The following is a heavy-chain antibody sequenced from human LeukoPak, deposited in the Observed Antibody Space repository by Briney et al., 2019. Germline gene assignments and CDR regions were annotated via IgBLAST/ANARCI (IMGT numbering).Heavy chain of an antibody. J-gene: IGHJ4*02. D-gene: IGHD6-6*01. CDR1: GFTSVDYN. CDR3: ARAPARARLDY. CDR2: IKLDGSEQ. Sequence: GGPLRLSFAASGFTSVDYNMTWIPKAQGKGRGGWASIKLDGSEQYYVDSVKGRFTISRDNAKSSLYLQMNSLRAEDTAVYYCARAPARARLDYWGQGTLVTVSS. V-gene: IGHV3-7*01.